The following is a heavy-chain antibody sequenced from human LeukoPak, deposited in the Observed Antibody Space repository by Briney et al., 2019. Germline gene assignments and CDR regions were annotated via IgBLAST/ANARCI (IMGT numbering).Heavy chain of an antibody. V-gene: IGHV3-33*08. Sequence: PGGSLRLSCAASGFTFSSYGMHWVRQAPGKGLEWVAVISYDGSNKYYADSVKGRFTISRDNSKNTLYLKMNSLSAEDTAVYYCARGFGSGPKYYYDSSGYHNYFDYRGEGGLVTV. CDR1: GFTFSSYG. J-gene: IGHJ4*02. CDR2: ISYDGSNK. CDR3: ARGFGSGPKYYYDSSGYHNYFDY. D-gene: IGHD3-22*01.